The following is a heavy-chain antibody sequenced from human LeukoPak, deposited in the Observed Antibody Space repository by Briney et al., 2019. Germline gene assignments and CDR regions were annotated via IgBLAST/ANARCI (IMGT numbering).Heavy chain of an antibody. Sequence: ASVKVSCKASGDTFSRYALSWVRQAPGQGLEWMGGIFTVFGTTHYAKDLQGRVTITVDKSTNTVYMELTSLRSEDTAIYYCARAKVSGYPTYWYFDLWGRGTLVTVSS. V-gene: IGHV1-69*06. J-gene: IGHJ2*01. CDR1: GDTFSRYA. CDR3: ARAKVSGYPTYWYFDL. CDR2: IFTVFGTT. D-gene: IGHD3-9*01.